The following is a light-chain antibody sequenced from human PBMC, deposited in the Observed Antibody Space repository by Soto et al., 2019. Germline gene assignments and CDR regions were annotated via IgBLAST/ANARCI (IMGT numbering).Light chain of an antibody. Sequence: IVCTQSPGPMSLSPGERATLSCRASQSVDSSYLAWYHQRPGQAPRLLIYGASSRATGIPDRFSGSGSGTDFALTISRLEPEDFAVYYCQQYGSSRGTFGQGTKVDI. CDR1: QSVDSSY. CDR2: GAS. J-gene: IGKJ1*01. CDR3: QQYGSSRGT. V-gene: IGKV3-20*01.